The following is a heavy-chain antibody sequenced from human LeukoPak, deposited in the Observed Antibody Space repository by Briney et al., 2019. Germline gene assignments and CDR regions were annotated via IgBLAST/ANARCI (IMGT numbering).Heavy chain of an antibody. CDR1: GYTFTGYY. J-gene: IGHJ4*02. CDR3: ARDRRGYYDSGSYYPLI. D-gene: IGHD3-10*01. CDR2: NNPNSGGT. Sequence: SVKVSCKASGYTFTGYYMHWVRQAPGQGPEWMGWNNPNSGGTNYAQKFQGRVTMTRDTSVSTAYMEVSRLRSDDTAVYYCARDRRGYYDSGSYYPLIWGQGTLVTVSS. V-gene: IGHV1-2*02.